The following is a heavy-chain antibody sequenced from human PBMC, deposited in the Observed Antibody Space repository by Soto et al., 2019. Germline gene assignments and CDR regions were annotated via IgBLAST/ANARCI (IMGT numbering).Heavy chain of an antibody. D-gene: IGHD6-13*01. CDR3: VASLAASGLNWLDP. V-gene: IGHV4-4*07. Sequence: SETLSLTCIVSGGSISEKYWNLVRQPPGKGLEWIGLIFANGHTDYNPSLKSRVTMSVDASKNQFSLRLTSMTAADTAVYYCVASLAASGLNWLDPWGRGTLVTVSS. CDR1: GGSISEKY. J-gene: IGHJ5*02. CDR2: IFANGHT.